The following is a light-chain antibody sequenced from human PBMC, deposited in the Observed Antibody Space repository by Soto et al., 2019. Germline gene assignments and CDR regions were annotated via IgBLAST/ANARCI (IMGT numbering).Light chain of an antibody. CDR2: EVS. CDR3: SSYEGSNNPVV. V-gene: IGLV2-8*01. J-gene: IGLJ2*01. Sequence: QSALTQPPSASGSPGQSVTISCTGTSSDVGGYNYVSWYQQHPGKAPKLMIYEVSKRPSGVPDRFSGSKSGNTASLTVSGVQDEDEADYYCSSYEGSNNPVVFGGGTKVTVL. CDR1: SSDVGGYNY.